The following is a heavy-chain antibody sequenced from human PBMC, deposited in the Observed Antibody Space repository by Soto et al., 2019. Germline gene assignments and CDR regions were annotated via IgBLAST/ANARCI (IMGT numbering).Heavy chain of an antibody. CDR3: AKRSSFHSPGQSTLSN. CDR1: GFTFSSYA. V-gene: IGHV3-23*01. Sequence: EVQLLESGGGLVQPGGSLRLSCAASGFTFSSYAMSWVRQAPGKGLEWVTAISGSGGSTYYADSGKGRFTISSDSSRNALYLQMTSLRAEDRAVYDCAKRSSFHSPGQSTLSNWGQGTLVTVSS. D-gene: IGHD2-2*01. J-gene: IGHJ4*02. CDR2: ISGSGGST.